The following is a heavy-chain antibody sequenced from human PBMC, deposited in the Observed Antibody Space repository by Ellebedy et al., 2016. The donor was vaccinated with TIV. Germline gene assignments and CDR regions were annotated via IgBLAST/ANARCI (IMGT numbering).Heavy chain of an antibody. V-gene: IGHV3-15*01. Sequence: LSLTXXASGFSFPNAWMTWVRPAPGKGLEWVGRIRSKSDGGTIDYGAPVKGRFTISRDDSINTLYLQMDSLESEDTAVYSCTTDLAAGGTSTWFVPWGQGTLVTVSS. CDR2: IRSKSDGGTI. J-gene: IGHJ5*02. D-gene: IGHD4-23*01. CDR3: TTDLAAGGTSTWFVP. CDR1: GFSFPNAW.